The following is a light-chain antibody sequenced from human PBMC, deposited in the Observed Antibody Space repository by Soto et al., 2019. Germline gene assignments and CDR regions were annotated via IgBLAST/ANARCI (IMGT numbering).Light chain of an antibody. CDR3: QAWDSSTVV. Sequence: SYELTQPPSVSVSPGQTASITCSGDKLGDKYACWYQQKPGQSPVLVIYQDCKRPSGIPERFSGSNSGNTATLTISGTQAMEEADYYCQAWDSSTVVFGGGTKLTVL. V-gene: IGLV3-1*01. CDR1: KLGDKY. J-gene: IGLJ2*01. CDR2: QDC.